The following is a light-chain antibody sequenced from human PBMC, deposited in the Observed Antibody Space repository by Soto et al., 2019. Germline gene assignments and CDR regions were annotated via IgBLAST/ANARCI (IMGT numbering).Light chain of an antibody. V-gene: IGKV3-15*01. Sequence: EIVMTQSPATLSESPGERATLSCRASQSVSSNLAWYQQKRGQAPRLLIYGTSARATGIQARFSGNGSGTEFTLTSSSLETEGFAIYYCQQYNKCPLTFGGGTKVEIK. CDR3: QQYNKCPLT. CDR1: QSVSSN. J-gene: IGKJ4*01. CDR2: GTS.